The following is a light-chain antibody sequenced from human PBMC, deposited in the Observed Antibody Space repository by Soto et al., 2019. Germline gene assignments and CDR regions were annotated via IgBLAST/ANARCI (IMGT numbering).Light chain of an antibody. J-gene: IGKJ3*01. Sequence: TQSPGTLSLSRGERATLSCRASQSVGSYLAWYQQKPGQAPRLLIYATSNRATGIPGRFSGSGSGTDFTLTISRLEPEDFAVYYCLQYDTSPFTFGPGTKVAI. CDR3: LQYDTSPFT. CDR1: QSVGSY. CDR2: ATS. V-gene: IGKV3-20*01.